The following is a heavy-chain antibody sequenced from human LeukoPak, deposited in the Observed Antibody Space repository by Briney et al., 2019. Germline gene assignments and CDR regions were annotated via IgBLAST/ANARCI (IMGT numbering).Heavy chain of an antibody. V-gene: IGHV4-59*01. CDR1: GVSISSYY. CDR2: IYYSGST. Sequence: SETLSLTCTVSGVSISSYYWSWIRQPPGKGLEWIGYIYYSGSTNYNPSLKSRVTISVDTSKNQFSLKLSSVTAADTAVYYCARVDYDFWSGYYYYYMDVWGKGTTVTVSS. CDR3: ARVDYDFWSGYYYYYMDV. J-gene: IGHJ6*03. D-gene: IGHD3-3*01.